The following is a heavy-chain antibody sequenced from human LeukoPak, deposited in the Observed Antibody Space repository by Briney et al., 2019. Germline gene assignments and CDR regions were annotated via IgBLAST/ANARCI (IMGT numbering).Heavy chain of an antibody. CDR2: IRSKGYGGTT. CDR1: GFTFGDYA. CDR3: TRDYYDSSGYYHYLDY. D-gene: IGHD3-22*01. Sequence: GGSLRLSCTASGFTFGDYAMSWFRQAPGKGLEGVGLIRSKGYGGTTEYAASVKDRFTISRDDSKRIAYLQMNSLRTEDTAMYYCTRDYYDSSGYYHYLDYWGQGTLVTVSS. J-gene: IGHJ4*02. V-gene: IGHV3-49*03.